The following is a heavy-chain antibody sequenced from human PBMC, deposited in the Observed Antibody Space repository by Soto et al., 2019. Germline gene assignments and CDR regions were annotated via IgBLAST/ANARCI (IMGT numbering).Heavy chain of an antibody. CDR2: IQSGGTT. D-gene: IGHD6-13*01. CDR3: ARGWQLDPFDY. V-gene: IGHV3-53*01. Sequence: GGSLRLSCAASGLTVTNNYMSWVRQAPGKGLEWISVIQSGGTTLYAESVKGRFTTSRDSSRNTLSLHMNSLRVEDTAIYYCARGWQLDPFDYWGQGTLVTVSS. CDR1: GLTVTNNY. J-gene: IGHJ4*02.